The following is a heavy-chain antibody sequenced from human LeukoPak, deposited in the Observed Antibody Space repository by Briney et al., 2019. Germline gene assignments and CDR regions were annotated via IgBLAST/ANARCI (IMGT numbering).Heavy chain of an antibody. CDR1: GFTFDDYA. CDR3: AKDRGSRSGLYYYYGMDV. D-gene: IGHD6-13*01. V-gene: IGHV3-43*02. J-gene: IGHJ6*02. CDR2: ISGDGGST. Sequence: GGSLRLSCAASGFTFDDYAMHCVRQAPGKGLEWVSLISGDGGSTYYADSVKGRFTISRDNSKNSLYLQMNSLRTEDTALYYCAKDRGSRSGLYYYYGMDVWGQGTTVTVSS.